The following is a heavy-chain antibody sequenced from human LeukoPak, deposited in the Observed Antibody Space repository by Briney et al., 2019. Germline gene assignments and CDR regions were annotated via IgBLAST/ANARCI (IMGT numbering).Heavy chain of an antibody. CDR3: ARRGRIVGATTSFDY. V-gene: IGHV1-18*01. Sequence: ASVKLSCKASGYTFTSYGISWVRQAPRQGLEWMGWISAYNGNTNYAQNLQGRVTMTTDTSTSTAYMELRSLRSDDTAVYYCARRGRIVGATTSFDYWGQGTLVTVSS. CDR2: ISAYNGNT. J-gene: IGHJ4*02. CDR1: GYTFTSYG. D-gene: IGHD1-26*01.